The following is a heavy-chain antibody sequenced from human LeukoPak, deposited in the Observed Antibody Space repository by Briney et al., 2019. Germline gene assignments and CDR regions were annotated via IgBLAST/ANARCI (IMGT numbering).Heavy chain of an antibody. CDR2: VYMNGHS. J-gene: IGHJ5*02. Sequence: SETLSLTCTVSGGSITSGSYYWTWIRQSAGGGLEWIGRVYMNGHSNSNPSLESRVTISVDTSNNQFSLNLASVTAADTARYFCARGSCGVNCPKFNWLDTWGQGILVTVSS. CDR3: ARGSCGVNCPKFNWLDT. D-gene: IGHD2-21*01. V-gene: IGHV4-61*02. CDR1: GGSITSGSYY.